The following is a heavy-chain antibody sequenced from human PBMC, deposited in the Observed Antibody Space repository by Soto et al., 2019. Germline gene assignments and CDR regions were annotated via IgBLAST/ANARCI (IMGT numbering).Heavy chain of an antibody. V-gene: IGHV1-24*01. CDR2: FDPEDGET. Sequence: GASVKVSCKVSGYTLAELSMHWVRQAPGKGLEGMGGFDPEDGETIYAQKFQGRVTMTEDTSTDTAYMELSSLRSGDTALYYSATSMDVCSDLPTVTVSS. J-gene: IGHJ6*02. CDR3: ATSMDV. CDR1: GYTLAELS.